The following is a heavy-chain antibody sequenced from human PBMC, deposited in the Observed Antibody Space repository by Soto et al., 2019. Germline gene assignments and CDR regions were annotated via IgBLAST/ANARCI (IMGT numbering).Heavy chain of an antibody. J-gene: IGHJ5*02. CDR3: ARGRITGGSTARFDP. D-gene: IGHD1-20*01. CDR1: GYTFTSYG. V-gene: IGHV1-18*01. CDR2: ISAYNGNT. Sequence: QVRLVQSGAEVKKPWATVKVSCKASGYTFTSYGISWVRQAPGQGLEWMGWISAYNGNTNYAQKLQGRGTMTTDTSTRTAYMELRSLRSDDTAVYYCARGRITGGSTARFDPWGQGTLVTVSS.